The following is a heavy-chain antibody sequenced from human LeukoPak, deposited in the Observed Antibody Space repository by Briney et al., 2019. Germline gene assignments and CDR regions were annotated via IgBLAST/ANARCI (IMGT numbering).Heavy chain of an antibody. Sequence: SETLSLTCTVSGGSISSYYWSWIRQPPGKGLEWIGYIYYSGSTYYNPSLKSRVTISVDTSKNQFSLKLSSVTAADTAVYYCARDEGLSGLRYFDWMLWGQGTLVTVSS. J-gene: IGHJ4*02. CDR3: ARDEGLSGLRYFDWML. CDR2: IYYSGST. D-gene: IGHD3-9*01. CDR1: GGSISSYY. V-gene: IGHV4-59*12.